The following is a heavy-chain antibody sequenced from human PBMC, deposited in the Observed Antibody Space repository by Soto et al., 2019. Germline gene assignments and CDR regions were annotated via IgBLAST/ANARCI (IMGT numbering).Heavy chain of an antibody. CDR2: IYYSGST. V-gene: IGHV4-39*01. D-gene: IGHD3-10*01. Sequence: SETLSLTCTVSGGSISSSSYYWGWIRQPPGKGLEWIGSIYYSGSTYYNPSLKSRVTISVDTSKNQFSLKLSSVTAADTAVYYCARPYYYGSGSYYYWGQGTLVTVSS. J-gene: IGHJ4*02. CDR1: GGSISSSSYY. CDR3: ARPYYYGSGSYYY.